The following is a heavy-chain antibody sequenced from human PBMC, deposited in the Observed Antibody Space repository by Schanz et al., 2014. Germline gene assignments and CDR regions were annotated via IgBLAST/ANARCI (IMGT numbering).Heavy chain of an antibody. V-gene: IGHV1-69*04. J-gene: IGHJ4*02. CDR1: GGTFSSFG. Sequence: VQLEQSGAEVKKPGSSVKVSCKASGGTFSSFGINWVRQAPGQGLEWMGRIIPSLGLAKYEQKFQDKVTITADTSTTTAYMELSGLRSEDTAVYYCARDLLDCGAECYSVEVFEIWGQGTLVIVSS. CDR3: ARDLLDCGAECYSVEVFEI. D-gene: IGHD2-21*01. CDR2: IIPSLGLA.